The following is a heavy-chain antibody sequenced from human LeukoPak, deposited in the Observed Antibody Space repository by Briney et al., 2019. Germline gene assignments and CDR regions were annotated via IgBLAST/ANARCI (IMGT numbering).Heavy chain of an antibody. J-gene: IGHJ4*02. CDR1: GVSLNSSKYY. Sequence: SETLSLTCSVSGVSLNSSKYYWGWIRQPPGKGLEWIGSLYCEKAFYNPSLKSRVTLSIDTTRNQFSLKLTSVTAADTAVYYCARGPLLRYFDWSYWGQGTLVTVSS. CDR3: ARGPLLRYFDWSY. CDR2: LYCEKA. D-gene: IGHD3-9*01. V-gene: IGHV4-39*01.